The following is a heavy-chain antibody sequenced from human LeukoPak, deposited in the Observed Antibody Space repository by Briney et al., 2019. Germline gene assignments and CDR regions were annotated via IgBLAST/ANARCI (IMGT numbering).Heavy chain of an antibody. CDR1: GFIFSNYG. V-gene: IGHV3-33*01. D-gene: IGHD2-2*01. Sequence: GRSLRLSCVASGFIFSNYGMHWVRQAPGKGLEWVALVWSDGNGKFYADSVKGRFTISGDNSKNTLYLQMNSLRAEDTAVYYCARKYCSSTGCLFDNWGQGTLVTVSS. J-gene: IGHJ4*02. CDR2: VWSDGNGK. CDR3: ARKYCSSTGCLFDN.